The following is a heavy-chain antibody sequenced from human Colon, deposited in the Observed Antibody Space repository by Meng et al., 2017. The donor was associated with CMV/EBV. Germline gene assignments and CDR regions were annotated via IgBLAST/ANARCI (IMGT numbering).Heavy chain of an antibody. V-gene: IGHV4-4*07. Sequence: QVQLQGSGPGLVKPSETLSLTCTVSGGYLNDFYWHWIRQPVGKGLEWIGRIFPTGSAYYNSSLNSRVTMSVDTSKNQFSLKLTSVTAADTAVYYCARDSDGSGTFSYWFDPWGQGTLVTVSS. CDR3: ARDSDGSGTFSYWFDP. CDR2: IFPTGSA. CDR1: GGYLNDFY. D-gene: IGHD3-10*01. J-gene: IGHJ5*02.